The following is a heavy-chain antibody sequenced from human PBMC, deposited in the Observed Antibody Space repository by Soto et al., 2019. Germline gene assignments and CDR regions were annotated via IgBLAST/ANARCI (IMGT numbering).Heavy chain of an antibody. CDR1: GFTFISYA. D-gene: IGHD4-17*01. J-gene: IGHJ4*02. CDR3: AKGPPYGYFDY. V-gene: IGHV3-23*01. Sequence: RGSLRLSSAASGFTFISYAMIFVRQAPGKGREWVSAISGSGGSTYYADSVKGRFTISRDNSKNTLYLQMNSLRAEDTAVYYCAKGPPYGYFDYWGQGTLVTVSS. CDR2: ISGSGGST.